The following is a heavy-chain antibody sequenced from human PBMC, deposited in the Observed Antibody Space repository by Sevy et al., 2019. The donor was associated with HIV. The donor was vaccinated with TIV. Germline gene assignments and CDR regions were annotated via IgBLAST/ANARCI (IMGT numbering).Heavy chain of an antibody. Sequence: GGSLRLSCAASGFTFTTYAMTWVRQGPRKGLEWVSSITGSGGASYYADSVKGRFTTSRDSSRNIVTLQMYGLRVEDTAVYYGVKARFVGSGWAGNIDYWGQGAMVTVSS. J-gene: IGHJ4*02. CDR3: VKARFVGSGWAGNIDY. CDR2: ITGSGGAS. CDR1: GFTFTTYA. V-gene: IGHV3-23*01. D-gene: IGHD6-25*01.